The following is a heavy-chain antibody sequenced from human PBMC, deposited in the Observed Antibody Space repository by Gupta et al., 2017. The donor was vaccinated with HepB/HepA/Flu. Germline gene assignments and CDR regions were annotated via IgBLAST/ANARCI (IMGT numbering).Heavy chain of an antibody. CDR2: IYSAGTT. J-gene: IGHJ5*01. CDR3: ARAPPNIAPNWFDS. V-gene: IGHV4-39*02. D-gene: IGHD6-13*01. CDR1: GDSINDGSYF. Sequence: QLQESGPGLVKPSGTLSLTCSVSGDSINDGSYFWGWIRQSPGKGLEYIGSIYSAGTTYYNPSLHSRVTISLDTSKNDFSRKLTSVTAADTAVYYCARAPPNIAPNWFDSWGPGTLVTVSS.